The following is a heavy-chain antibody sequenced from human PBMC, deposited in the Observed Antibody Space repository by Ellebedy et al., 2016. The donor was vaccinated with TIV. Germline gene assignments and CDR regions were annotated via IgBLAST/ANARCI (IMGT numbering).Heavy chain of an antibody. J-gene: IGHJ4*02. V-gene: IGHV3-23*01. CDR3: ATWGQSYGR. D-gene: IGHD3-16*01. CDR1: GFTFSSYT. Sequence: PGGSLRLSCVASGFTFSSYTMSWVRQAPGKGLEWVAAIVAGDETTYYADSVRGRFTISRDNSKSTLYLQVNSLRADDTAVYYCATWGQSYGRWGQGSLVTISS. CDR2: IVAGDETT.